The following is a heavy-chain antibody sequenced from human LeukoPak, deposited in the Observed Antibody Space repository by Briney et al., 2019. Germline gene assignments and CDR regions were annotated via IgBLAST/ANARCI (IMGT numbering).Heavy chain of an antibody. CDR3: ARTPYDSSGYGYYYYMDV. CDR2: IYYSGST. J-gene: IGHJ6*03. CDR1: GGSISSYY. D-gene: IGHD3-22*01. V-gene: IGHV4-59*12. Sequence: SETLSLTCTVSGGSISSYYWSWIRQPPGKGPEWIGYIYYSGSTNYNPSLKSRVTISVDTSKNQFSLKLSSVTAADTAVYYCARTPYDSSGYGYYYYMDVWGKGTTVTVSS.